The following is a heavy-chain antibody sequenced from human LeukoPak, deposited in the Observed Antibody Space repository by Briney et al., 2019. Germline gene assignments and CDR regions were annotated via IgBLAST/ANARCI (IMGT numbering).Heavy chain of an antibody. Sequence: PSQTLSLTCTVSGGSISSGDYYWRWIRQPPGKGLEWIGYIYYSGSTYYNPSLKSRVTISVDTSKNQFSLKLSSATAADTAACYCARVIQGSSALMVFDYWGQGTLVTVSS. V-gene: IGHV4-30-4*01. D-gene: IGHD6-6*01. CDR1: GGSISSGDYY. CDR2: IYYSGST. CDR3: ARVIQGSSALMVFDY. J-gene: IGHJ4*02.